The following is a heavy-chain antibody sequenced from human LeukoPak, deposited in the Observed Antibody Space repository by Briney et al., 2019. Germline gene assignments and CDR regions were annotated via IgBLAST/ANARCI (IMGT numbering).Heavy chain of an antibody. D-gene: IGHD2-15*01. V-gene: IGHV5-51*01. CDR3: ARLGEYCGDGSCYSSYYYYMDV. CDR1: GYSFTNYW. J-gene: IGHJ6*03. CDR2: IYSADSDT. Sequence: GESLQISCKSSGYSFTNYWNAWLLQMPARDVEWIRIIYSADSDTKYSPSFQGQVTISVDNSNSTAYLQWSSLTAADTAMYYCARLGEYCGDGSCYSSYYYYMDVWGKGTTVTVSS.